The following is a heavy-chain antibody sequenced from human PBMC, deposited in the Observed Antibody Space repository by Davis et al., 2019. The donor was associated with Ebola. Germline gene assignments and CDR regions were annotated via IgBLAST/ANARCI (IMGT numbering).Heavy chain of an antibody. CDR2: ISYDGSNK. CDR1: GFTFSSYA. CDR3: AKLLMGQLSHFDY. J-gene: IGHJ4*02. D-gene: IGHD6-6*01. V-gene: IGHV3-30*18. Sequence: PGGSLRLSCAASGFTFSSYAMHWVRQAPGKGLEWGAVISYDGSNKYYADSVKGRFTISRDNSKNTLYLQMNSLRAEDTAMYYCAKLLMGQLSHFDYWGQGTLVTVSS.